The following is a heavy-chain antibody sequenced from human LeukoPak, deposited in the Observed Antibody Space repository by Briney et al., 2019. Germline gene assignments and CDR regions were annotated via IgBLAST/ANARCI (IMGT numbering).Heavy chain of an antibody. CDR2: IRYDGSNK. J-gene: IGHJ6*03. D-gene: IGHD6-19*01. Sequence: GGSLRLSCAASGFTFSSYGMHWVRQAPGKGLEWVAFIRYDGSNKYYADSVKGRFTISRDNSKNTLYLQMNSLRAEDTAVYYCARCWYQWLWPTYYYYYMDVWGKGTTVTVSS. V-gene: IGHV3-30*02. CDR1: GFTFSSYG. CDR3: ARCWYQWLWPTYYYYYMDV.